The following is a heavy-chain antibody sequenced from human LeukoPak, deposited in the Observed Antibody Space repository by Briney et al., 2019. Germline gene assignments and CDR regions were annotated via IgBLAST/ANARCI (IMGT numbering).Heavy chain of an antibody. J-gene: IGHJ3*02. V-gene: IGHV1-69*01. Sequence: SVKVSCTASGGTFSSYAISWVRQAPGQGLEWMGGIIPIFGTANYAQKFHGRVTITADESTSTAYMELSSLRSEDTAVYYCATDWDTAMGDAFDIWGQGTMVTVSS. CDR3: ATDWDTAMGDAFDI. D-gene: IGHD5-18*01. CDR1: GGTFSSYA. CDR2: IIPIFGTA.